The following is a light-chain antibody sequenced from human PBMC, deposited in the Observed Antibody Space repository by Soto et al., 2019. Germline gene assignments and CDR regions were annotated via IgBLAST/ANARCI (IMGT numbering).Light chain of an antibody. CDR1: QSVYSS. CDR3: QQYNNWPPVT. J-gene: IGKJ1*01. Sequence: EIVLTQSPGTLSLSPGERATRSCRASQSVYSSLAWYQQKPGQTPRLLIYGASTRATGIPARFSGSGSGTEFTLTISSLQSEDFAVYYCQQYNNWPPVTFGQGTKVDIK. V-gene: IGKV3-15*01. CDR2: GAS.